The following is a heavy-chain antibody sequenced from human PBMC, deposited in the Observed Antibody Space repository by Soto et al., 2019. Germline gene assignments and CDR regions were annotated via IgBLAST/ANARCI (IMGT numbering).Heavy chain of an antibody. J-gene: IGHJ4*02. V-gene: IGHV4-39*01. CDR3: ARQGGYLVDTAMAPLWVY. Sequence: QLQLQESGPGLVKPSETLSLTCTVSGGSISSSSYYWGWIRQPPGKGLEWIGSIYYSGSTYYNPSLKSRVTISVDTSKNQFSLKLSSVTAADTAVYYCARQGGYLVDTAMAPLWVYWGQGTLVTVSS. D-gene: IGHD5-18*01. CDR2: IYYSGST. CDR1: GGSISSSSYY.